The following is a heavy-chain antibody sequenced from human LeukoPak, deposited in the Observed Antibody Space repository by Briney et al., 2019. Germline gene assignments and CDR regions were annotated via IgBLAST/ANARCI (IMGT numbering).Heavy chain of an antibody. CDR3: ARFIAAAGFDY. CDR2: IYYSGST. J-gene: IGHJ4*02. D-gene: IGHD6-13*01. CDR1: GGSISSYY. V-gene: IGHV4-59*01. Sequence: PSETLSLTCTVSGGSISSYYWSWIRQPPGKGLEWIGYIYYSGSTNYNPSLKGRVTISVDTSKNQFSLKLSSVTAADKAVYYCARFIAAAGFDYWGQGTLVTVSS.